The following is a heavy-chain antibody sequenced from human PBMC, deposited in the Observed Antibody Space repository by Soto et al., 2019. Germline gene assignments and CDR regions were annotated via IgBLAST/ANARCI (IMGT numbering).Heavy chain of an antibody. CDR1: GFTFSSYS. D-gene: IGHD2-15*01. V-gene: IGHV3-21*01. Sequence: PGGSLRLSCAASGFTFSSYSMNWVRQAPGKGLEWVSSISSSSSYIYYADSVKGRFTISRDNAKNSLYLQMNSLRAEDTAVYYCARGDCSGGSCYYVWGQGTLVTVSS. CDR3: ARGDCSGGSCYYV. CDR2: ISSSSSYI. J-gene: IGHJ4*02.